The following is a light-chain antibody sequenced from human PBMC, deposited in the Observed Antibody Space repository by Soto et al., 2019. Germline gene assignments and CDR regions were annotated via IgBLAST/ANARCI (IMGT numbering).Light chain of an antibody. V-gene: IGKV3-20*01. CDR2: DAF. J-gene: IGKJ4*02. Sequence: EIVLTQSPGTLSLSPGERATLSCRASQSLNSNYLAWHQQKPGRAPRLLIYDAFNRATGIPDRFSGSGSGTDFTLTISRLEPEDFALYYCQQYGSSPRTFGGGTKV. CDR1: QSLNSNY. CDR3: QQYGSSPRT.